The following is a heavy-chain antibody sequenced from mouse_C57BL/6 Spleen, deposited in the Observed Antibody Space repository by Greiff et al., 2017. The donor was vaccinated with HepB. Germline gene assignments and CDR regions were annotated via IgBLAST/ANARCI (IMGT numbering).Heavy chain of an antibody. J-gene: IGHJ2*01. V-gene: IGHV1-82*01. CDR2: IYPGDGDT. Sequence: QVQLQQSGPELVKPGASVKISCKASGYAFSSSWMNWVKQRPGKGLEWIGRIYPGDGDTNYNGKFKGKATLTADKSSSTAYMQLSSLTSEDSAVYFCARGPYYGSHYFDYWGQGTTLTVSS. CDR1: GYAFSSSW. D-gene: IGHD1-1*01. CDR3: ARGPYYGSHYFDY.